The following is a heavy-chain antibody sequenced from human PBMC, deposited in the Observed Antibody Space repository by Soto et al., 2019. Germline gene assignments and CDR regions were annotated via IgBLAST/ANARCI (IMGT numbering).Heavy chain of an antibody. CDR1: GGSISSGDYY. V-gene: IGHV4-61*08. Sequence: SETLSLTCTVSGGSISSGDYYWSWIRQPPGKGLEWIGYIYYSGSTNYNPSLKSRVTISVDTSKNQFSLKLSSVTAADTAVYYCARHPGYYDILTGYTTYYFDYWGQGILVTVSS. CDR3: ARHPGYYDILTGYTTYYFDY. D-gene: IGHD3-9*01. CDR2: IYYSGST. J-gene: IGHJ4*02.